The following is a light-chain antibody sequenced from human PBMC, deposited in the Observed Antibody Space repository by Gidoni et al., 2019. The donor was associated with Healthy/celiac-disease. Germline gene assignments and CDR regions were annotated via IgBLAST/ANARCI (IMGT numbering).Light chain of an antibody. CDR2: DAS. CDR3: QRRDT. J-gene: IGKJ2*01. Sequence: LLIYDASNRATGIPARFSGSGSGTAFTLTLSSLEPEDFAVYYCQRRDTFGQGPPLEIK. V-gene: IGKV3-11*01.